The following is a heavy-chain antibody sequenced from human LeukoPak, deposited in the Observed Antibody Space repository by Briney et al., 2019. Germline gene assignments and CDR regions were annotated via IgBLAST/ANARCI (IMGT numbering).Heavy chain of an antibody. CDR1: GFTVSSNY. D-gene: IGHD6-19*01. Sequence: GGSLRLSCAASGFTVSSNYMNWVRQAPGKGLEWVSVIYTGGTTYYADSVKGRFTISRDSSKNTIFLQMNSLRAEDTAVYYCARSSGWYHRGPDYYYYYMDVWGKGTTVTVS. J-gene: IGHJ6*03. CDR3: ARSSGWYHRGPDYYYYYMDV. CDR2: IYTGGTT. V-gene: IGHV3-53*01.